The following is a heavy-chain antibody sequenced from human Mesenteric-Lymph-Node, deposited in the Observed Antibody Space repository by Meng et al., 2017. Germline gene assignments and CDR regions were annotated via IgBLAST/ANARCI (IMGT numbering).Heavy chain of an antibody. J-gene: IGHJ6*02. Sequence: SETLSLTCTVSGGSISSGGYYWSWIRQHPGKGLEWIGYIYYSGSTYYNPSLKSRVTISVDTSKNQFSLKLSSVTAADTAVYYCARDYYGSGSYYNYGMDVWGQGTTVTVSS. CDR3: ARDYYGSGSYYNYGMDV. CDR2: IYYSGST. CDR1: GGSISSGGYY. D-gene: IGHD3-10*01. V-gene: IGHV4-31*03.